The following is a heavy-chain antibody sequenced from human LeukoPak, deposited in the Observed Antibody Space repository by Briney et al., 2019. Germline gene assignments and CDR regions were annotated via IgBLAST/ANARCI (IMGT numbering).Heavy chain of an antibody. CDR3: ARLGFYDILTEYGMDI. Sequence: GESLKISCKGSGYSFTSYWIGWVRQMPGKGLEWMGIIYPGDPDTRYSPSFQGQVTISADKSISTAYLQWSSLKASDTAMYYCARLGFYDILTEYGMDIWGQGTTVTVSS. CDR2: IYPGDPDT. CDR1: GYSFTSYW. V-gene: IGHV5-51*01. D-gene: IGHD3-9*01. J-gene: IGHJ6*02.